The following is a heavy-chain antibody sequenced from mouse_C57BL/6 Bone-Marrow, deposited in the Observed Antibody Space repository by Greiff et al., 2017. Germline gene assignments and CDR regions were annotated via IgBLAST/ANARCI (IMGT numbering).Heavy chain of an antibody. J-gene: IGHJ2*01. D-gene: IGHD1-1*01. Sequence: EVQLQQSGPELVKPGASVKISCKASGYTFTDYYMNWVKQSHGKSLEWIGDINPNNGGTSYNQKFKGKATLTVDKSSSTAYMELRSLTSEDSAVYYCARPLLLRYLFDYWGQGTTLTVSS. CDR1: GYTFTDYY. CDR3: ARPLLLRYLFDY. CDR2: INPNNGGT. V-gene: IGHV1-26*01.